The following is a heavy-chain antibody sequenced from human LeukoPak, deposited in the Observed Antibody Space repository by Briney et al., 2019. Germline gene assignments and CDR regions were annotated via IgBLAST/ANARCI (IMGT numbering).Heavy chain of an antibody. CDR1: GFTFSSYS. D-gene: IGHD6-13*01. Sequence: GGSLRLSCAASGFTFSSYSMNWVRQAPGKGLEWVSYISSASTTIYYADSVKGRFTISRDNVKNSLYLQMNSLRAEDTAVYYCASESRRYSSSWYFDYWGQGTLVTVSS. J-gene: IGHJ4*02. CDR3: ASESRRYSSSWYFDY. V-gene: IGHV3-48*01. CDR2: ISSASTTI.